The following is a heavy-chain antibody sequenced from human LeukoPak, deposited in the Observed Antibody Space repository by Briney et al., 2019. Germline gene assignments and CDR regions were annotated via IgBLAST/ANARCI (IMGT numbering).Heavy chain of an antibody. CDR2: ISGSGGST. CDR3: AKSLLTTASGTGRAFDI. J-gene: IGHJ3*02. D-gene: IGHD1-26*01. Sequence: QPGGSLRLSCAASGFTFSSYAMSWVRQAPGKGLEWASAISGSGGSTYYADPVKGRFTISRDNSKSTLYLQMNSLRAEDTAENYCAKSLLTTASGTGRAFDIWGQGTMVTVSS. V-gene: IGHV3-23*01. CDR1: GFTFSSYA.